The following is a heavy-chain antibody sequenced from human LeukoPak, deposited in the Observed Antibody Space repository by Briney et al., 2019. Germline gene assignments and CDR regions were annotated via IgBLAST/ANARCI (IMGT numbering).Heavy chain of an antibody. V-gene: IGHV3-30*04. CDR1: GFSLSSYA. J-gene: IGHJ6*02. CDR3: ARGGDSWSGYSYGMDV. Sequence: GGSLRLSCAASGFSLSSYAMHWVRQAPGKGLEWVAVISYEGRNEYYADSVKGRFTISRDISKNTVYLQMNSLRPEDTAVYYCARGGDSWSGYSYGMDVWGQGTTVTVSS. CDR2: ISYEGRNE. D-gene: IGHD3-3*01.